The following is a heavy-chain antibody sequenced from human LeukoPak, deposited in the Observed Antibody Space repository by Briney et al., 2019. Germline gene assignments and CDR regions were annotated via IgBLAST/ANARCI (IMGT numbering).Heavy chain of an antibody. Sequence: SQTLSLTCTVSGGSISSGGYYWGWIRQPPGKGLEWIGYIYHSGSTYYNPSLKSRVTISVDRSKNQFSLKLSSVTAADTAVYYCAREDIRYYYYYMDVWGKGTTVTVSS. J-gene: IGHJ6*03. CDR2: IYHSGST. V-gene: IGHV4-30-2*01. CDR1: GGSISSGGYY. CDR3: AREDIRYYYYYMDV.